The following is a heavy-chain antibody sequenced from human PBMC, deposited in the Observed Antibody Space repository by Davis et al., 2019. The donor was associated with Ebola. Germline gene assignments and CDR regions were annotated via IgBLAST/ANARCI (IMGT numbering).Heavy chain of an antibody. Sequence: SVKVSCKASGYTFTYRYLHWVRQAPGQALEWMGWITPFNGNTNYAQKFQDRVTITRDRSMSTAYMELSSLRSEDTAMYYWGSSIAVAGNYYYYGMDVWGKGTTVTVSS. J-gene: IGHJ6*04. CDR3: GSSIAVAGNYYYYGMDV. CDR2: ITPFNGNT. D-gene: IGHD6-19*01. CDR1: GYTFTYRY. V-gene: IGHV1-45*02.